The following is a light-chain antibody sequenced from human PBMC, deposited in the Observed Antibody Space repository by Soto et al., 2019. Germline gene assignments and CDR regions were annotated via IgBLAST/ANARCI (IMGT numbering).Light chain of an antibody. CDR1: QSVSSY. CDR3: QQYGSSGT. V-gene: IGKV3-20*01. Sequence: EIVLTQSPATLSLSPGERATLSCRASQSVSSYLAWYQQKPGQAPRLLISDASNRATGIPDRFSGSGSGTDFTLTISRLEPEDFAVYYCQQYGSSGTFGQGTRWIS. CDR2: DAS. J-gene: IGKJ1*01.